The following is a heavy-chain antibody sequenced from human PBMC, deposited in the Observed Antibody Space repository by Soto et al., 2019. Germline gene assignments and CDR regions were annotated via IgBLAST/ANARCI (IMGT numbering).Heavy chain of an antibody. Sequence: SVKVSCKASGGTFSSYAISWVRQAPGQGLEWMGGIFPILDTPKYAQRFQGRVTITADESTTSACMELNSLRSEDTAVYYCATSSRDGYNSHFDYWGHGTLVTVSS. J-gene: IGHJ4*01. V-gene: IGHV1-69*13. D-gene: IGHD2-21*01. CDR2: IFPILDTP. CDR3: ATSSRDGYNSHFDY. CDR1: GGTFSSYA.